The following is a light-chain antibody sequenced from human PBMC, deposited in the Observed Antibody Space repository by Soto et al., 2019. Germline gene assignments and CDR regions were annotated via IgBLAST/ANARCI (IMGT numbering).Light chain of an antibody. CDR3: QQYGTSPFT. Sequence: EIVLTQSPDTLSLSPGERATLSCRASQSVSSNYVAWYQQKPGQAPRLLTHGSSSRATGVPDRFSGRGSGTTFTRVISRLEPEDFAVYYCQQYGTSPFTFGQGTKVEI. V-gene: IGKV3-20*01. CDR2: GSS. J-gene: IGKJ2*01. CDR1: QSVSSNY.